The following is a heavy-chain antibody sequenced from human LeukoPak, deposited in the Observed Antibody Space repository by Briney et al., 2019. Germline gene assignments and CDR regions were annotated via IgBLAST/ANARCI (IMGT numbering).Heavy chain of an antibody. CDR2: INHSGST. J-gene: IGHJ4*02. Sequence: SETLSLTCAVYGGSFGGYYWSWMRQPPGKGLEWIGEINHSGSTNYNPSLKSRVTISVDTSKNQFSLKLSSVTAADTAVYYCARGYYGTEYYFDYWGQGTLVTVSS. CDR3: ARGYYGTEYYFDY. V-gene: IGHV4-34*01. D-gene: IGHD1-26*01. CDR1: GGSFGGYY.